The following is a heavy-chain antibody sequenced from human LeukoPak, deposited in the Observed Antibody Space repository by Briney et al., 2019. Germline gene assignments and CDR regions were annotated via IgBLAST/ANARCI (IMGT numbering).Heavy chain of an antibody. V-gene: IGHV3-48*04. CDR2: ISSSSSTI. Sequence: GGSLRLSCAASGFTFSSYSMNWVRQAPGKGLEWVSYISSSSSTICYADSVKGRFTISRDNAKNSLYLQMNSLRAEDTAVYYCARGLTIFGVEGAFDIWGQGTMVTVSS. CDR1: GFTFSSYS. CDR3: ARGLTIFGVEGAFDI. D-gene: IGHD3-3*01. J-gene: IGHJ3*02.